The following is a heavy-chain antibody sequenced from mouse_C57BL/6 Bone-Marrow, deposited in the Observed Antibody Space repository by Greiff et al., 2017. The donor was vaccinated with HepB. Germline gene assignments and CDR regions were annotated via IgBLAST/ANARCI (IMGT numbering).Heavy chain of an antibody. CDR3: ARRGIYYDYEGEGDAMDY. D-gene: IGHD2-4*01. J-gene: IGHJ4*01. Sequence: DVMLVESGGDLVKPGGSLKLSCAASGFTFSSYGMSWVRQTPDKRLEWVATISSGGSYTYYPDSVKGRFTISRDNAKNTLYLQMSSLKSEDTAMYYCARRGIYYDYEGEGDAMDYWGQGTSVTVSS. CDR2: ISSGGSYT. V-gene: IGHV5-6*02. CDR1: GFTFSSYG.